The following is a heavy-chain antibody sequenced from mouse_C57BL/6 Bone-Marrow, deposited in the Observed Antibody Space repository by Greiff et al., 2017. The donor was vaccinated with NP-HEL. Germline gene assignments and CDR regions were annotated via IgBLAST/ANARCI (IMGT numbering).Heavy chain of an antibody. D-gene: IGHD1-1*01. CDR2: IYPGSGST. Sequence: QVQLQQPGAELVKPGASVKMSCKASGYTFTSYWITWVKQRPGQGLEWIGDIYPGSGSTNYNEKFKSKATLTVDTSSSTAYMPISSLTSEDAAVYDCARDGYYGGSAFDVWGTGTTVTVSS. J-gene: IGHJ1*03. CDR1: GYTFTSYW. CDR3: ARDGYYGGSAFDV. V-gene: IGHV1-55*01.